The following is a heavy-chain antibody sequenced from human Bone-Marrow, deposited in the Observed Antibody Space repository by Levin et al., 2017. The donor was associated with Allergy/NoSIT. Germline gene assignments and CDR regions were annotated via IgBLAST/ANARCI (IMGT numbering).Heavy chain of an antibody. J-gene: IGHJ6*02. D-gene: IGHD3-22*01. CDR2: ISYDGNNK. CDR3: AKVRAENFESCGQTVSYFYFYGMDV. CDR1: GSSLSAYG. V-gene: IGHV3-30*18. Sequence: QTGGSLRLSCAASGSSLSAYGMHWVRQAPGKGLEWVAVISYDGNNKYYVGSVRGRFTISSYHSKNTLYLQMKSLRPEDTAVYYCAKVRAENFESCGQTVSYFYFYGMDVWGQGTTVTVSS.